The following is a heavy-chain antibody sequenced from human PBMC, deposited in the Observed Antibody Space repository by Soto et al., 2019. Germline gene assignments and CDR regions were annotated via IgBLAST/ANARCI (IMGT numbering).Heavy chain of an antibody. CDR2: ISYDGSNK. CDR1: GFTFSSYA. D-gene: IGHD3-22*01. J-gene: IGHJ6*02. Sequence: GGSLRLSCAASGFTFSSYAMHWVRQAPGKGLEWVAVISYDGSNKYYADSVKGRFTISRDNSKNTLYLQMNSLRAEDTAVYYCARGAHADSSGYYGMDVWGQGTTVTVSS. V-gene: IGHV3-30-3*01. CDR3: ARGAHADSSGYYGMDV.